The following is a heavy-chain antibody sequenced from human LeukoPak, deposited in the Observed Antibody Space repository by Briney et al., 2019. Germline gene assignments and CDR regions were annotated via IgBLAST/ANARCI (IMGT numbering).Heavy chain of an antibody. J-gene: IGHJ4*02. CDR1: GGSISGYY. Sequence: SETLSLTCTVSGGSISGYYWSWIRQPPGKGLEWIGYIYYSGSTNYNPSLKSRVTISVDTSKNQFSLKLSSVTAADTAVYYCAGSRYYYDSSGFSFDYWGQGTLVTVSS. D-gene: IGHD3-22*01. CDR2: IYYSGST. CDR3: AGSRYYYDSSGFSFDY. V-gene: IGHV4-59*08.